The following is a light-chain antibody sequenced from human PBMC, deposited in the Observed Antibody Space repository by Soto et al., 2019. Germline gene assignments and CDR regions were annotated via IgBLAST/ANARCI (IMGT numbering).Light chain of an antibody. CDR3: QQYNNWPLT. V-gene: IGKV1-5*03. CDR1: QTISSW. Sequence: MTQSPATLSGSVGDRVTITCRASQTISSWLAWYQQKPGKAPKLLIYKASTLKSGVPSRFSGSGSGTEFTLTISSLQPEDFVVYCCQQYNNWPLTFGGGTKVDIK. CDR2: KAS. J-gene: IGKJ4*01.